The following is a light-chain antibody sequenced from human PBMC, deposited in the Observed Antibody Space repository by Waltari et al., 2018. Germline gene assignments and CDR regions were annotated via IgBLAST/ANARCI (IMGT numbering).Light chain of an antibody. CDR1: SLRTSY. CDR2: GKN. V-gene: IGLV3-19*01. J-gene: IGLJ2*01. CDR3: NSRDSSGKNVI. Sequence: SSELTQDPAVSVALGQTVRITCQGDSLRTSYAGWYQQKPGQAPVLVIYGKNSRPSWIPDRFSVSRSRNTASLTITGAQAEDEADYYCNSRDSSGKNVIFAGGTKVTVL.